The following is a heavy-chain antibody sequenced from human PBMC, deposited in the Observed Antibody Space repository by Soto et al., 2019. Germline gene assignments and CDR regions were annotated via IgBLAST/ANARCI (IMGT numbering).Heavy chain of an antibody. V-gene: IGHV2-5*02. CDR2: IYWDDDK. J-gene: IGHJ4*02. Sequence: QITLKESGPTLGKPTQTLTLTCTFSGFSLSTSGVGVVWIRQPPGKALEWLALIYWDDDKRYSPSLKSRLTITKDTSKNQVVLTMTNMDPVDTATYCCAHRREGRYFDYLGQGTMVTVSS. CDR3: AHRREGRYFDY. D-gene: IGHD3-10*01. CDR1: GFSLSTSGVG.